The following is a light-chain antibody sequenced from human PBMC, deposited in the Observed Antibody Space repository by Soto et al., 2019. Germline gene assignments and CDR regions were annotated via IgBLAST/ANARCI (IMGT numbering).Light chain of an antibody. Sequence: EVVMTQSPATLSVSLGDIATLSCRASRGVSANYLAWYQQKPGQAPTLLVYGASIRAAGIPDSFSGSGSGTDFTLTIRRLEHEDFAVDYCQQYGSSYPWTFGQGTKVDIK. CDR1: RGVSANY. CDR3: QQYGSSYPWT. J-gene: IGKJ1*01. CDR2: GAS. V-gene: IGKV3-20*01.